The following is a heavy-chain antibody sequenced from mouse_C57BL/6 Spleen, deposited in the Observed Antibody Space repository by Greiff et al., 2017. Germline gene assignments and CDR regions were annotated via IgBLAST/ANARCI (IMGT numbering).Heavy chain of an antibody. V-gene: IGHV3-6*01. CDR3: ARGGSRGDYAMDY. D-gene: IGHD1-1*01. CDR1: GYSITSGYY. CDR2: ISYDGSN. Sequence: VQLKESGPGLVKPSQSLSLTCSVTGYSITSGYYWNWIRQFPGNKLEWMGYISYDGSNNYNPSLKNRISITRDTSKNQFFLKLNSVTTEYTATYYCARGGSRGDYAMDYWGQGTSVTVSS. J-gene: IGHJ4*01.